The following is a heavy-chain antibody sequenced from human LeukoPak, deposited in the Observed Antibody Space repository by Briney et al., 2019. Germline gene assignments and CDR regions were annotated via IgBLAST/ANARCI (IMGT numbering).Heavy chain of an antibody. CDR2: ISSSSSYI. V-gene: IGHV3-21*01. D-gene: IGHD6-19*01. CDR3: AGSGWYGYYFDY. J-gene: IGHJ4*02. CDR1: GFTFSSYA. Sequence: PGGSLRLSCAASGFTFSSYAMSWVRQAPGKGLEWVSSISSSSSYIYYADSVKGRFTISRDNAKNSLYLQMNSLRAEDTAVYYCAGSGWYGYYFDYWGQGTLVTVSS.